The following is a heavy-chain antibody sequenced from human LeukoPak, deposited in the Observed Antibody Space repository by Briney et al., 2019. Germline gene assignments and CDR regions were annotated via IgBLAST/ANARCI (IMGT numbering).Heavy chain of an antibody. V-gene: IGHV3-48*01. D-gene: IGHD2-2*01. Sequence: PGGSLRLSCAASGFTFSSYSMNWVRQAPGKGLEWVSYISSSSSTIYYADSVKGRFTISRDNSKNTLYLQMNSLRAEDTAVYYCARGGVVVPAVRHYYYGMDVWGQGTTVTVSS. CDR3: ARGGVVVPAVRHYYYGMDV. CDR1: GFTFSSYS. CDR2: ISSSSSTI. J-gene: IGHJ6*02.